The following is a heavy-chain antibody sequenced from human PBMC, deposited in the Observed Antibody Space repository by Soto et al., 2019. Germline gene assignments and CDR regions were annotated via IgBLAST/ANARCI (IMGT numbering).Heavy chain of an antibody. Sequence: GASVKVSCKASGYTFTSYYMHWVRQAPGQGLEWMGIINPSGGSTGYAQKFQGRVTMTMDTSTSTVYMELSSLRSEDTAVYYCARVKVLRLLEWLPEHYYYYGMDVWGQGTTVTVSS. CDR3: ARVKVLRLLEWLPEHYYYYGMDV. D-gene: IGHD3-3*01. CDR2: INPSGGST. J-gene: IGHJ6*02. CDR1: GYTFTSYY. V-gene: IGHV1-46*01.